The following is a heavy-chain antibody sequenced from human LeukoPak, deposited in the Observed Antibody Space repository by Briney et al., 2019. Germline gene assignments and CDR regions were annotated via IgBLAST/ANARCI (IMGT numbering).Heavy chain of an antibody. CDR2: ISSGSSPK. Sequence: PVGSLRLSCAASGFTFELYGMNCSREAPGEGLEWVSHISSGSSPKYYADPVRGRFTISRDNAKKSLYLQMNSLRVEDTAVYYCARGDDGAYWGQGTLVTVSS. CDR3: ARGDDGAY. CDR1: GFTFELYG. V-gene: IGHV3-48*04. J-gene: IGHJ4*02. D-gene: IGHD3-16*01.